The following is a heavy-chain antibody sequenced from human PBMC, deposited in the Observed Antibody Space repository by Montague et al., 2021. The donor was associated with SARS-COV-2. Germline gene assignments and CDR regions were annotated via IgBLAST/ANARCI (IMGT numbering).Heavy chain of an antibody. CDR1: GGSISTYP. D-gene: IGHD1-26*01. Sequence: SETLSLTCTVSGGSISTYPWCWIWKPPGKALEWIGRIHSNENTTSNPSLKSRVTMSVDTSKNQFSLKMTSVTAADTAMYYCARGSGNYCSPFDNWGQGNLVTVSS. CDR2: IHSNENT. CDR3: ARGSGNYCSPFDN. V-gene: IGHV4-4*07. J-gene: IGHJ4*02.